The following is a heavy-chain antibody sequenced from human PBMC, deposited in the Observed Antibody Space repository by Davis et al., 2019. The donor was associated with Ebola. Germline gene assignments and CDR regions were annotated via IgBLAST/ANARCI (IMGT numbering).Heavy chain of an antibody. CDR3: AASAGTVGKFYY. V-gene: IGHV1-2*04. CDR1: VYTFTGYY. D-gene: IGHD1-14*01. Sequence: AASVKVSCKASVYTFTGYYMHWVRQAPGQELEWMGWINPNSGGTKYAQKFQGWVTMTRDTSISTAYMELGRLTSDDQAVYYCAASAGTVGKFYYWGQGTLVTVSS. J-gene: IGHJ4*01. CDR2: INPNSGGT.